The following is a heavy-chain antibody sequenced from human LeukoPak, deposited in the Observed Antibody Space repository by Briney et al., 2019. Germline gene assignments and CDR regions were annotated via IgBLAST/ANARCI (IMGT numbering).Heavy chain of an antibody. CDR2: IWYDGSNK. CDR1: GFTFSSYG. V-gene: IGHV3-33*06. Sequence: GRSLRLSCAASGFTFSSYGMHWVRQAPGKGLEWVAVIWYDGSNKYYADSVKGRFTISRDNSKNTLYLQMNSLRVEDTAVYYCVKAQLQGAFDIWGQGTMVTVSS. D-gene: IGHD5-24*01. CDR3: VKAQLQGAFDI. J-gene: IGHJ3*02.